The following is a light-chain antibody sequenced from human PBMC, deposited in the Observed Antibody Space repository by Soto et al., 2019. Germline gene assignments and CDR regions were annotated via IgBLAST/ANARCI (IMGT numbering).Light chain of an antibody. J-gene: IGKJ3*01. CDR3: QQRSTWPPFS. CDR2: DAS. CDR1: QTVRNNY. Sequence: EFVLAQSPGTLSLSPGERATLSCRAIQTVRNNYLAWYQQKPGQAPRLLIYDASSRATGIPVRFSGSGSGTDFTLTISSLEPEDFAVYYCQQRSTWPPFSFGPGTKVDIK. V-gene: IGKV3D-20*02.